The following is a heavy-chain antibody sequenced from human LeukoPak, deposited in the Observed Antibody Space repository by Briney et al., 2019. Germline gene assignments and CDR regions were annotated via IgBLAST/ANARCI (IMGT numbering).Heavy chain of an antibody. Sequence: ASVKVSCKASGYTFTSYDINWVRQATGQGLEWMGWMNPNSGNTGYAQKFQDRVTMTRNTSISTAYMELSSLRSEDTAVYYCARWTYDYDFWSGYSPGGWFDPWGQGTLVTVSS. V-gene: IGHV1-8*01. CDR2: MNPNSGNT. D-gene: IGHD3-3*01. CDR3: ARWTYDYDFWSGYSPGGWFDP. J-gene: IGHJ5*02. CDR1: GYTFTSYD.